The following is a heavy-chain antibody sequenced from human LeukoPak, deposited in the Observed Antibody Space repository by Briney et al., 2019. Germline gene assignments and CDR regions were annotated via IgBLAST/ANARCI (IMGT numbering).Heavy chain of an antibody. D-gene: IGHD6-6*01. CDR2: IHFSGTI. CDR1: GDSISSTAYY. V-gene: IGHV4-39*01. CDR3: ASGDSSSAFDP. Sequence: SETLSLTCTVSGDSISSTAYYWGWSRQPPGKGLEWLGMIHFSGTIYNNPSLMSRVTISVDTSKNQFSLKLSSVTAADTAVYYCASGDSSSAFDPWGQGTLVTVSS. J-gene: IGHJ5*02.